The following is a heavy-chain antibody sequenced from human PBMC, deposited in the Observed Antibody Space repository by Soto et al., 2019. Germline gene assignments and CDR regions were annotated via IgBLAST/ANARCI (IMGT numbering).Heavy chain of an antibody. J-gene: IGHJ6*02. CDR3: ARYYSSSDGMDV. V-gene: IGHV3-30-3*01. CDR1: GFTFSSYA. D-gene: IGHD6-13*01. CDR2: ISYDGSNR. Sequence: PGGSLRLSCAASGFTFSSYAMHWVRQAPGKGLEWVAVISYDGSNRYYADSVKGRFTISRDNSKNTLYLQMNSLRAEDTAVYYCARYYSSSDGMDVWGQGTTVTVSS.